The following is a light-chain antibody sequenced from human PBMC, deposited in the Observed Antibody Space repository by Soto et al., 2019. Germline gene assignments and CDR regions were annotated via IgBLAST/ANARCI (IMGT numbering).Light chain of an antibody. J-gene: IGKJ1*01. Sequence: EIVLTQSPGTLSLSPGERATLSYRASRSVSGYLAWYQQKPGQAPRLLIYDASKRATGIPARFSGSGFGTDFTLTISSLEPEDFAVYYCQQRSKWRTFGQGTKVDIK. V-gene: IGKV3-11*01. CDR2: DAS. CDR3: QQRSKWRT. CDR1: RSVSGY.